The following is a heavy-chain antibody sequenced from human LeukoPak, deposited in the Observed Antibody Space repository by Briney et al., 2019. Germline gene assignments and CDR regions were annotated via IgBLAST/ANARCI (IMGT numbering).Heavy chain of an antibody. CDR3: ARADCGGDCYAY. V-gene: IGHV4-39*07. D-gene: IGHD2-21*01. Sequence: SETLSLTCTVSGGSISSSSYYWGWIRQPPGKGLEWIGSIYYSGSTYYNPSLKSRVTISVDTSKNQFSLKLSSVTAADTAVYYCARADCGGDCYAYWGQGTLVTVSS. J-gene: IGHJ4*02. CDR2: IYYSGST. CDR1: GGSISSSSYY.